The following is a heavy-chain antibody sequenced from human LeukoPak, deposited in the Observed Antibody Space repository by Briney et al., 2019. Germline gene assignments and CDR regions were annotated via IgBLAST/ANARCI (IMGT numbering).Heavy chain of an antibody. CDR2: IYYSGST. V-gene: IGHV4-39*07. Sequence: PSETLSLTCTVSGGSINSRSYCWGWVRQPPGKGLEWIGNIYYSGSTYYSPSLKSRVTISVDTSKNQFSLKLTSVTAADTAVYYCARTGGLYSSGWYYFGYWGQGTLVTVSS. J-gene: IGHJ4*02. D-gene: IGHD6-13*01. CDR1: GGSINSRSYC. CDR3: ARTGGLYSSGWYYFGY.